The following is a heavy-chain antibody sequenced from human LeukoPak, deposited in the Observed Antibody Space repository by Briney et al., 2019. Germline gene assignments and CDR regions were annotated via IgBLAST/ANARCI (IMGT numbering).Heavy chain of an antibody. D-gene: IGHD2-2*01. CDR2: IYYSGNT. V-gene: IGHV4-59*12. CDR3: ARGRYHQPLQFDY. J-gene: IGHJ4*02. Sequence: SETLSLTCTVSGGSITTYYWSWIRQPPGKGLEYIGYIYYSGNTSYNPSLRSRVTISVDKSKNHFSLKLSSVTAADTAMYYCARGRYHQPLQFDYWGQGTLVTVSS. CDR1: GGSITTYY.